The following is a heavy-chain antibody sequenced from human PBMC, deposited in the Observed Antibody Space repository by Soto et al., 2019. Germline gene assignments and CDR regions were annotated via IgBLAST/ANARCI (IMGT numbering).Heavy chain of an antibody. J-gene: IGHJ6*02. V-gene: IGHV3-30*18. Sequence: QVQLVESGGGVIQPGTSLSLSCGSSGFTFRSLGMYWVRQAPGKGLEGGAVVSYDGNHKYYADSVKGRFTGSRDNAKNMLYLQMNSLRGEDTAVYYCAKDVGQQLVLHYVMDVWGQGTTVTVSS. CDR2: VSYDGNHK. CDR3: AKDVGQQLVLHYVMDV. D-gene: IGHD6-13*01. CDR1: GFTFRSLG.